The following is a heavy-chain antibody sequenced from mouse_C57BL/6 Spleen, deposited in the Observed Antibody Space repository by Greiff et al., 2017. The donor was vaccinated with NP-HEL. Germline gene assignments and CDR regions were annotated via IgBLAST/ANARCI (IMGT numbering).Heavy chain of an antibody. CDR3: ARRSNYWYFDV. CDR1: GFTFSDYG. CDR2: ISSCSSTI. Sequence: EVQLQESGGGLVKPGGSLKLSCAASGFTFSDYGMHWVRQAPEKGLEWVAYISSCSSTIYYADTVKGRFTISRDNAKNTLFLQMTSLRSEDTAMYYCARRSNYWYFDVWGTGTTVTVSS. J-gene: IGHJ1*03. D-gene: IGHD2-5*01. V-gene: IGHV5-17*01.